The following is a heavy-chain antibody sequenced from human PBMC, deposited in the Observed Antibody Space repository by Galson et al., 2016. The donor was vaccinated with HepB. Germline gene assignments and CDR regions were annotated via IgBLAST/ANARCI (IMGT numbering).Heavy chain of an antibody. V-gene: IGHV6-1*01. CDR2: TFHRSNWQN. CDR3: ARSYLLGRGFGW. D-gene: IGHD3-10*01. J-gene: IGHJ4*02. Sequence: CAISGDSVSNNNAGWYWIRQSPSRGLECLGRTFHRSNWQNDYADSGNSRISINADTAKSEFSLHLGSVTPEDTGVYYCARSYLLGRGFGWWGPGTPVTVSS. CDR1: GDSVSNNNAG.